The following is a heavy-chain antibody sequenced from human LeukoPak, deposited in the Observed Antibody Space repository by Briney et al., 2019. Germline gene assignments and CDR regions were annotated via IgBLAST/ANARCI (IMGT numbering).Heavy chain of an antibody. D-gene: IGHD6-19*01. V-gene: IGHV4-59*08. J-gene: IGHJ2*01. CDR3: ARRYATDSSGWYHPPYWYFDL. CDR2: IYYSGST. Sequence: PSETLSLTCTVSGGSISSYYWSWIRQPPGKGLEWIGYIYYSGSTNYNPSLKSRVTISVDTSKNQFSLKLSSVTAADTAVYYCARRYATDSSGWYHPPYWYFDLWGRGTLVTVSS. CDR1: GGSISSYY.